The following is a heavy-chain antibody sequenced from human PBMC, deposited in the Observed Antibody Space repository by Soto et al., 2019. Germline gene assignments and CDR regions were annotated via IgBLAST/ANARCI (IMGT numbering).Heavy chain of an antibody. CDR1: GGSISSSNW. V-gene: IGHV4-4*02. J-gene: IGHJ5*02. CDR2: IYHSGST. Sequence: SETLSLTCAVPGGSISSSNWWSWVRQPPGKGLEWIGEIYHSGSTNYNPSLKSRININPDTSKNQFSLKLSSVTAADTAVYYCARAPDLGDPRLFDPWGQGTLVTVSS. D-gene: IGHD3-16*01. CDR3: ARAPDLGDPRLFDP.